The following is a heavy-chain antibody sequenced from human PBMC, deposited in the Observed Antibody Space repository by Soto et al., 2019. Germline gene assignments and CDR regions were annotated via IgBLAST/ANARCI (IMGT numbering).Heavy chain of an antibody. CDR1: GGFVSSGSYY. J-gene: IGHJ3*02. CDR3: ARVERGTATTVVDAFDI. Sequence: QVQLQQWGAGLLKPSETLSLTCAVYGGFVSSGSYYWSWIRQPPGKGLEWIGEMSHSGGTHFNLSLNSRVNISVDTSKNQFSLKMSSVTAAATALYYCARVERGTATTVVDAFDIWGPGTMVTVSS. D-gene: IGHD1-1*01. CDR2: MSHSGGT. V-gene: IGHV4-34*01.